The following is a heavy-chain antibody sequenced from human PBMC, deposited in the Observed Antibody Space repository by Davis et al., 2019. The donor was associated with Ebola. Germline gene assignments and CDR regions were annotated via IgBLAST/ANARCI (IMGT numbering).Heavy chain of an antibody. CDR2: IIPILGIA. J-gene: IGHJ1*01. D-gene: IGHD2-2*01. V-gene: IGHV1-69*02. Sequence: SVKVSCKASGGTFSSYTISWVRQAPGQGLEWMGRIIPILGIANYAQKFQGRVTITADKSTSTAYMELSSLRSEDTAVYYCAKLGSTDYRRDLQHWGQGTRVSVSS. CDR1: GGTFSSYT. CDR3: AKLGSTDYRRDLQH.